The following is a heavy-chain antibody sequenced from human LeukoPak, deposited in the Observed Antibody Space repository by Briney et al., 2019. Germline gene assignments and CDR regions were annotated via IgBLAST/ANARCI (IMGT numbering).Heavy chain of an antibody. J-gene: IGHJ5*02. CDR1: GGSISSSSYY. Sequence: SSETLSLTCTVSGGSISSSSYYWGWIRQPPGKGLEWIGSIYYSGSTYYNPSLKSRVTISVDTSKNQFSLKLSSVTAADTAVYYCARDKEGSGWVFDPWGQGTLVTVSS. CDR3: ARDKEGSGWVFDP. D-gene: IGHD6-19*01. V-gene: IGHV4-39*07. CDR2: IYYSGST.